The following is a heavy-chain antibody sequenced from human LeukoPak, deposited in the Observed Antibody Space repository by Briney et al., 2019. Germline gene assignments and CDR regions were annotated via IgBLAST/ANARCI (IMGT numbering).Heavy chain of an antibody. CDR3: AKDPYYDILTGYSDY. Sequence: PGGSLRLSCAASGFTFSSYAMSWVRQAPGKGLEWVSAISGSGGSTYYADSVKGRFTISRDNSKNTLYLQMNSLRAKDTAVYYCAKDPYYDILTGYSDYWGQGTLVTVSS. D-gene: IGHD3-9*01. CDR2: ISGSGGST. J-gene: IGHJ4*02. V-gene: IGHV3-23*01. CDR1: GFTFSSYA.